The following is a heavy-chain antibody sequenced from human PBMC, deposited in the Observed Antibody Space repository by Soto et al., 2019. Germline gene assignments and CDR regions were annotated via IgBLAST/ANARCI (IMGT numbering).Heavy chain of an antibody. CDR1: GGTFSSYA. CDR2: IIPIFGTA. Sequence: SVKVSCKASGGTFSSYAISWVRQAPGQGLEWMGGIIPIFGTANYAQKFQGRVTITADESTSTAYMELSSLRSEDTAVYYCASFLNRQQLGPSPAYYYYGMDVWGQGTTVTVSS. V-gene: IGHV1-69*13. D-gene: IGHD6-13*01. CDR3: ASFLNRQQLGPSPAYYYYGMDV. J-gene: IGHJ6*02.